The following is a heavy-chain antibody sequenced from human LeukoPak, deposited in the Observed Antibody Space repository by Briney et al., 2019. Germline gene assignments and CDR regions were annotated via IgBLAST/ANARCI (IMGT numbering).Heavy chain of an antibody. J-gene: IGHJ3*02. Sequence: SVKVSCKASGGTFSSYAISWVRQAPGQGLEWMGGIIPIFGTANYAQKFQGRVTITTDESTSTAYMELSSLRSEDTAVYYCAGEEYCGGDCYSGAFDIWGQGTMVTVSS. CDR1: GGTFSSYA. D-gene: IGHD2-21*01. CDR2: IIPIFGTA. V-gene: IGHV1-69*05. CDR3: AGEEYCGGDCYSGAFDI.